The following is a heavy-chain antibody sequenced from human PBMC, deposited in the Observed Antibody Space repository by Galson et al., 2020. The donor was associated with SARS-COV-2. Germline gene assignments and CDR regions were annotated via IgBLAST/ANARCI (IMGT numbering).Heavy chain of an antibody. CDR1: GFTFSSYC. J-gene: IGHJ4*02. D-gene: IGHD3-22*01. Sequence: GESLRLFCAASGFTFSSYCMNWVRQAPGKGLEWVAAISVSVGNTYYADSVKGRSTISRDNPKNTLYLQMNSLRAEDTALYYCAKVYDVTMVVAAAFDYWGQGTLLTVSS. CDR3: AKVYDVTMVVAAAFDY. CDR2: ISVSVGNT. V-gene: IGHV3-23*01.